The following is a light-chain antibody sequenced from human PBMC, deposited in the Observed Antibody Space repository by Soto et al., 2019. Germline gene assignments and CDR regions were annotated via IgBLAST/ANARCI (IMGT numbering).Light chain of an antibody. CDR3: QQYGSSFT. J-gene: IGKJ1*01. V-gene: IGKV3-20*01. CDR1: QSVGSNY. CDR2: GAS. Sequence: PGARATPSCSASQSVGSNYLAWYQQKPGQSPRLLIYGASSRATGIADRFSGSGSGTDFTLTISRLEPEDIAVYYCQQYGSSFTFGQGTKVDIK.